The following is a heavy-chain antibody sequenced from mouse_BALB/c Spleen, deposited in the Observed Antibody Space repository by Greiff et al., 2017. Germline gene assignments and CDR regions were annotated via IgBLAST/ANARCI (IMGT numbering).Heavy chain of an antibody. J-gene: IGHJ2*01. D-gene: IGHD2-2*01. CDR3: ARKRGYDSFDY. Sequence: EVKLQESGPGLVKPSQSLSLTCTVTGYSITSDYAWNWIRQFPGNKLEWMGYISYSGSTSYNPSLKSRISITRDTSKNQFFLQLNSVTTEDTATYYCARKRGYDSFDYWGQGTTLTVSS. CDR1: GYSITSDYA. CDR2: ISYSGST. V-gene: IGHV3-2*02.